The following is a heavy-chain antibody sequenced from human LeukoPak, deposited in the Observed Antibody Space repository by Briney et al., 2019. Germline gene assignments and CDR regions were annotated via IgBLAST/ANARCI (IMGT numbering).Heavy chain of an antibody. CDR1: GGSISSGSYY. D-gene: IGHD4-17*01. CDR2: IYTSGST. J-gene: IGHJ2*01. CDR3: ARVVGTVTTGWYFDL. V-gene: IGHV4-61*02. Sequence: PSQTLPLTCTVSGGSISSGSYYWSWIRQPAGKGLEWIGRIYTSGSTNYNPSLKSRVTISVDTSKNQFSLKLSSVTAADTAVYYCARVVGTVTTGWYFDLWGRGTLVTVSS.